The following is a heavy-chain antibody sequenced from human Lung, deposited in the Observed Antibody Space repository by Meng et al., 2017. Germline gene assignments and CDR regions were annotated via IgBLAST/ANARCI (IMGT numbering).Heavy chain of an antibody. CDR1: GFNCSNYA. CDR2: ITSRSTYI. V-gene: IGHV3-21*01. Sequence: EVLLVESGGALVQPGAFLRLSCVASGFNCSNYAMYWVRQAPGKGLEWVSSITSRSTYIHYADKVKGRFTISRDNAKNALYLHMNSLRDEDTALYDCASTRETPMAYWGQGTLVTVSS. J-gene: IGHJ4*02. CDR3: ASTRETPMAY. D-gene: IGHD5-18*01.